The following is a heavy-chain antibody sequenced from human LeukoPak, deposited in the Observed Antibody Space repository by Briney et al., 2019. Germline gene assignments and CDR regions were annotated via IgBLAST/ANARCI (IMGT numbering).Heavy chain of an antibody. CDR3: ARGGRDYDSSGYGDAFDI. CDR2: INPSGGST. V-gene: IGHV1-46*01. D-gene: IGHD3-22*01. CDR1: GYTFTSYY. Sequence: ASVTVSCKASGYTFTSYYMHWVRQSPGQGLEWMGIINPSGGSTSYAQKFQGRVTMTRDTSTSTVYMELSSLRSEDTAVYYCARGGRDYDSSGYGDAFDIWGQGTMVTVSS. J-gene: IGHJ3*02.